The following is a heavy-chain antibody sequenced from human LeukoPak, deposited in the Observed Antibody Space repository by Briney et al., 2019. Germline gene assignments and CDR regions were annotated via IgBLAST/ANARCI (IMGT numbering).Heavy chain of an antibody. CDR2: IYTSGST. CDR1: GGSISSGSYY. Sequence: TLSLTCAVSGGSISSGSYYWSWIRQPAGKGLEWIGRIYTSGSTNYNPSLKTRVTISVDTSKNQFSLKLSSVTAADTAVYYCARGAWELLVGCFDPWGQGTLVTVSS. CDR3: ARGAWELLVGCFDP. D-gene: IGHD1-26*01. J-gene: IGHJ5*02. V-gene: IGHV4-61*02.